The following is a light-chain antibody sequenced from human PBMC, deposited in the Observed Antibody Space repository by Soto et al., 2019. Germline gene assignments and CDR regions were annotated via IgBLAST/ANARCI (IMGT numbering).Light chain of an antibody. Sequence: EIVMTQSPATLSVSPGERATLSCRASQSVSSNLAWYQQKPGQAPRLLIYATSSRATGVPTRFSGSGSGTDFTLTISSLQSEDFAVYYCQQYNNWPPWTLGQGTKVDIK. CDR1: QSVSSN. CDR3: QQYNNWPPWT. V-gene: IGKV3-15*01. CDR2: ATS. J-gene: IGKJ1*01.